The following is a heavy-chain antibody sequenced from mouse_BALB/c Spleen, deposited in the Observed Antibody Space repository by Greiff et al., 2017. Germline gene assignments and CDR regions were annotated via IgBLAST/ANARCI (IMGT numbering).Heavy chain of an antibody. D-gene: IGHD2-14*01. CDR3: ARSIRYDDGFAY. V-gene: IGHV7-3*02. J-gene: IGHJ3*01. Sequence: EVLLVESGGGLVQPGGSLRLSCATSGFTFTDYYMSWVRQPPGKALEWLGFIRNKANGYTTESSAAVKGRFTISRDNSQSILYLQMNTLRAEDSATYYCARSIRYDDGFAYWGQGTLVTVSA. CDR1: GFTFTDYY. CDR2: IRNKANGYTT.